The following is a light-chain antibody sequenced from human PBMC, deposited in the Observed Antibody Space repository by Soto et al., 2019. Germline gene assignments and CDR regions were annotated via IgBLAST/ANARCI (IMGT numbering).Light chain of an antibody. V-gene: IGKV1-5*01. J-gene: IGKJ3*01. CDR1: QSISSW. CDR2: DAS. CDR3: QHSSSLREFI. Sequence: DIQMTQSPSTLSASVGDRVTITCRASQSISSWLAWYQQKPGKAPNLLIYDASILESGVPSRFSGSGSGTEFTLTINSLQPDDFATYYCQHSSSLREFIFGPGTKVEIK.